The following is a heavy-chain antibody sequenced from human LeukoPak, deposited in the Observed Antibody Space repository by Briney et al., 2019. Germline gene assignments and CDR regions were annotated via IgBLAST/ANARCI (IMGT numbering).Heavy chain of an antibody. D-gene: IGHD3-10*01. J-gene: IGHJ4*02. CDR2: INAGNGNT. CDR3: ARLDYYGSGSYYMAWAFDY. V-gene: IGHV1-3*01. CDR1: GYTFTSYA. Sequence: ASVKVSCKASGYTFTSYAMHWVRQAPGQRLEWMGWINAGNGNTKYSQKFQGRVTISRDTSASTAYMELSSLRSEDTAVYYCARLDYYGSGSYYMAWAFDYWGQGTLVTVSS.